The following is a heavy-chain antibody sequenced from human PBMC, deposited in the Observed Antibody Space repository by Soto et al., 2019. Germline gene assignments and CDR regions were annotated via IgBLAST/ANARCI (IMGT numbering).Heavy chain of an antibody. V-gene: IGHV4-30-2*01. D-gene: IGHD3-9*01. J-gene: IGHJ5*02. CDR3: ARGPLRYFDWNSENWFDP. CDR1: GGSISSGGYS. Sequence: PSETLSLTCAVSGGSISSGGYSGSWIRQPPGKGLEWIGYIYHSGSTYYNPSLKSRVTISVDRSKNQFSLELSSLRSEDTAVYYCARGPLRYFDWNSENWFDPWGQGTLVTVSS. CDR2: IYHSGST.